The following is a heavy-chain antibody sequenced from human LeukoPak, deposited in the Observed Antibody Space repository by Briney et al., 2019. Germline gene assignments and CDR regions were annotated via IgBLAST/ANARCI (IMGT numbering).Heavy chain of an antibody. J-gene: IGHJ6*03. CDR3: ARDQPYMDV. CDR1: GYSISSGYY. Sequence: SETLSLTCTVSGYSISSGYYWVWIRQPPGKGLEWIGCIYHSGTTYYNPSLKSRITISVDTSKNQFSLKLSSVTAADTAMYYCARDQPYMDVWSKGTTVTVSS. CDR2: IYHSGTT. V-gene: IGHV4-38-2*02.